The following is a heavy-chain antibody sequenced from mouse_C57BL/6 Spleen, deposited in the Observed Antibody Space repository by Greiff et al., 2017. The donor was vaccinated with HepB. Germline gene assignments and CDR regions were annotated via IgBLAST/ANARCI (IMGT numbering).Heavy chain of an antibody. D-gene: IGHD1-1*01. J-gene: IGHJ4*01. CDR1: GFSLTSYA. V-gene: IGHV2-9-1*01. CDR2: IWTGGGT. CDR3: ASSSPYAMDY. Sequence: VQLQQSGPGLVAPSQSLSITCTVSGFSLTSYALSWVRQPPGKGLEWLGVIWTGGGTHYNLASKSRLSISKDNSKSQVFLKMNSLQTDDTARYYCASSSPYAMDYWGQGTSVTVSS.